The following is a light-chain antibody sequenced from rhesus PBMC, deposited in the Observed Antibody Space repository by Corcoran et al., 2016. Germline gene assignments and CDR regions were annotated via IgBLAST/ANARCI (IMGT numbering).Light chain of an antibody. J-gene: IGKJ1*01. V-gene: IGKV3-24*03. Sequence: EIVMTQSPATLALSPGERATLSCRASQSVSSYLAWYQQKPGQAPRLRIYGAARRATGIPDRVSGSVSGTEVTLTISSLEPEDVGVYFCLQSSNWPWTFGQGTKVEIK. CDR3: LQSSNWPWT. CDR1: QSVSSY. CDR2: GAA.